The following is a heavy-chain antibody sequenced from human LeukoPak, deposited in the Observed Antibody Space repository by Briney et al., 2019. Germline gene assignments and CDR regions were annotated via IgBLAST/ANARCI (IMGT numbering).Heavy chain of an antibody. D-gene: IGHD6-19*01. CDR3: AKATSSGWGYALDV. CDR1: GFTFHDYT. CDR2: IRWDGGEI. J-gene: IGHJ3*01. Sequence: GGSLTLSCARAGFTFHDYTMHWVRQPPGNGLESVSFIRWDGGEIHYADSLKGRFTISRDNSKNSLFLQMNSLGIEDTALYYCAKATSSGWGYALDVWGRGTMVTVSA. V-gene: IGHV3-43*01.